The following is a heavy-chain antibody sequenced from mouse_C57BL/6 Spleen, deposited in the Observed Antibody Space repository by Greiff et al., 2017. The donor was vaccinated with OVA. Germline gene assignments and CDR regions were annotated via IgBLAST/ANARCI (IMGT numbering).Heavy chain of an antibody. V-gene: IGHV5-16*01. D-gene: IGHD1-1*01. CDR2: INYDGSST. CDR3: ARDRGTTVVEGVYFDY. Sequence: EVKLVESEGGLVQPGSSMKLSCTASGFTFSDYYMAWVRQVPEKGLEWVANINYDGSSTYYLDSLKSRFIISRDNAKNILYLQMSSLKSEDTATYYCARDRGTTVVEGVYFDYWGQGTTLTVSS. CDR1: GFTFSDYY. J-gene: IGHJ2*01.